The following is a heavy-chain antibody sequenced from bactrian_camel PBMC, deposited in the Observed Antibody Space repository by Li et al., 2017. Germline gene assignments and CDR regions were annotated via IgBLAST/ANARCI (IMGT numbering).Heavy chain of an antibody. CDR3: AKSGGGSGDFWEYDY. CDR1: AFAWSNYW. D-gene: IGHD4*01. J-gene: IGHJ4*01. Sequence: HVQLVESGGGLVQPGGSLRLSCAASAFAWSNYWMHWVRQAPGKGLEWMGSVYTGDGSTVTADSVRGRFTISRDNAKNTMYLQMNSLKSEDTALYYCAKSGGGSGDFWEYDYWGQGTQVTVS. CDR2: VYTGDGST. V-gene: IGHV3S1*01.